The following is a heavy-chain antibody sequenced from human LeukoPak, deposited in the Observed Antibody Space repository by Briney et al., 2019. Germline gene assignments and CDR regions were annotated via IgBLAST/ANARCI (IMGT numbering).Heavy chain of an antibody. CDR1: GYTFTSYG. J-gene: IGHJ6*03. V-gene: IGHV1-18*01. CDR3: ARDAPNYYYMDV. CDR2: ISAYNGNT. Sequence: ASVTVSCKASGYTFTSYGISWVRQAPGQGLEWMGWISAYNGNTNYAQKLQGRVTMTTDTSTSTAYMELRSLRSDDTAVYYCARDAPNYYYMDVWGKGTTVTVSS.